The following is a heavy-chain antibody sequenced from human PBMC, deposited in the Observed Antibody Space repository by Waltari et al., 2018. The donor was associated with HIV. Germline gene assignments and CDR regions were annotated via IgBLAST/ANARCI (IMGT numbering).Heavy chain of an antibody. V-gene: IGHV4-34*01. D-gene: IGHD2-2*01. CDR1: GGSLSGYY. Sequence: QVQLQQWGAGLLKPSETLSLTCAVYGGSLSGYYWNWIRQAPGKGLEWIGEINQNGLMNYNPSPQSRLSISIDTAKKQLSLKMGPVTAADTAIYYCARGQGYCSNTNCHSGWFDPWGQGTLVTVSS. CDR3: ARGQGYCSNTNCHSGWFDP. J-gene: IGHJ5*02. CDR2: INQNGLM.